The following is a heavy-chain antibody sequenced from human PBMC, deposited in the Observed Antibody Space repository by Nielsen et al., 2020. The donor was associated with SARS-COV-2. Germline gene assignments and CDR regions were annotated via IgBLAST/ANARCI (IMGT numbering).Heavy chain of an antibody. Sequence: WVRQAPGQGLEWMGWISAYNGNTNYAQKLQGRVTMTTDTSTSTAYMELSSLRSEDTAVYYCARGVDPWGQGTLVTVSS. CDR2: ISAYNGNT. CDR3: ARGVDP. V-gene: IGHV1-18*01. J-gene: IGHJ5*02.